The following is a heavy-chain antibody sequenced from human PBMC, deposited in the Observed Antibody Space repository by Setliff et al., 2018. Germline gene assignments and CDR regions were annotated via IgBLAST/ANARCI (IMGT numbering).Heavy chain of an antibody. CDR1: GFTFSGSA. D-gene: IGHD4-17*01. Sequence: GALRLSCAASGFTFSGSAMHWVRQASGKGLEWVGRIRSKADNYATAYAASVKARFTISRDDSKNTAYLQVNSLKTEDTAVYYCAITMTTGVDFFDYWGQGTLVTVSS. CDR3: AITMTTGVDFFDY. V-gene: IGHV3-73*01. J-gene: IGHJ4*02. CDR2: IRSKADNYAT.